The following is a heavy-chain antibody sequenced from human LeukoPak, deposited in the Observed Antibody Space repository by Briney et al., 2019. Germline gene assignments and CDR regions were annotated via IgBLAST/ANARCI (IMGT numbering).Heavy chain of an antibody. D-gene: IGHD6-19*01. J-gene: IGHJ4*02. V-gene: IGHV1-2*02. CDR3: ATVPLNGYSSGWYSFDY. Sequence: ASVKVSCKASGDTFTAYYMHWVRQAPGQRLEWMGWVNPNSGGTNYAQKFQDRVTMTRDTSISTAYMELHRLRSDDTAVYYCATVPLNGYSSGWYSFDYWGQGALVTVSS. CDR1: GDTFTAYY. CDR2: VNPNSGGT.